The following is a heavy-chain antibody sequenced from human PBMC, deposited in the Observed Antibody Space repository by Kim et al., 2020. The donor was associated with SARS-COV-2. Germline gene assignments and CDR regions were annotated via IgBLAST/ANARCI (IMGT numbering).Heavy chain of an antibody. V-gene: IGHV1-18*01. CDR2: ISAYNGNT. CDR1: GYTFTSYG. CDR3: ASNEPEGSYYYYYGMDV. J-gene: IGHJ6*02. D-gene: IGHD2-8*01. Sequence: ASVKVSCKASGYTFTSYGISWVRQAPGQGLEWMGWISAYNGNTNYAQKLQGRVTMTTDTSTSTAYMELRSLRSDDTAVYYCASNEPEGSYYYYYGMDVWGQGTTGT.